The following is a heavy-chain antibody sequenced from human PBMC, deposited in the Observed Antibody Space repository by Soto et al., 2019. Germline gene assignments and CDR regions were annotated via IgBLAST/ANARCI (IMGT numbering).Heavy chain of an antibody. CDR3: ANGCGGTCYSRIHY. V-gene: IGHV3-23*01. J-gene: IGHJ4*02. D-gene: IGHD2-15*01. CDR2: ISDSGGST. Sequence: EVQLLESGGGLVQPGGSLRLSCAASGFTFSSYAMSWDRQAPGEGLEWVSGISDSGGSTYYADSVTGRVTISRDNSKNTLYLQMNSLRAEDTAVYYCANGCGGTCYSRIHYWGQGTLVTVSS. CDR1: GFTFSSYA.